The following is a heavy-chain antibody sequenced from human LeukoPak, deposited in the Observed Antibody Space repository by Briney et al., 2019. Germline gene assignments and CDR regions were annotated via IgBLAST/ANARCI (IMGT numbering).Heavy chain of an antibody. CDR1: VGSFSCYY. D-gene: IGHD3-16*02. CDR2: INHRGST. J-gene: IGHJ4*02. V-gene: IGHV4-34*01. CDR3: ARGPRDYVWGSYRYFFDY. Sequence: SSETLSLTCAVYVGSFSCYYWSWIRQPPGKGLEGIGDINHRGSTNYNPSLKSRVTISVDQSKNQFSLKLSSVTAEDTAVYYCARGPRDYVWGSYRYFFDYWGQETLDTVPS.